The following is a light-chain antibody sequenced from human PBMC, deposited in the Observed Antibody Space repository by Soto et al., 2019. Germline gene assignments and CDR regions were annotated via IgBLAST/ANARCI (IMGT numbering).Light chain of an antibody. J-gene: IGLJ2*01. V-gene: IGLV2-14*03. CDR1: SSDVGGYNY. CDR2: DVS. Sequence: QSALTQPASVSGSPGQSITISCTGTSSDVGGYNYVSWYQQHPGKAPKLMIFDVSNRPSGVSNRFSGSKSGNTASLTISSLQAEDEGDYYCSSFGSGNRRPFGGGTKLTVL. CDR3: SSFGSGNRRP.